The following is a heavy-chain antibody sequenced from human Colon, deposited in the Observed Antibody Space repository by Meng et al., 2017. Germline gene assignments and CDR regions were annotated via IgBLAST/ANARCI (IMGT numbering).Heavy chain of an antibody. D-gene: IGHD3-10*01. V-gene: IGHV3-23*04. Sequence: VQVGACGGGLVQPGGSLRLVCAASGFSFSNYTMTWVRQSPGKGLQWVPAISGSGGVTYYADSVKGRFAISRDNSKNTVSLQMSSLRVEDTAIYYCVRKPQSNYYDYWGQGTLVTVSS. CDR3: VRKPQSNYYDY. CDR1: GFSFSNYT. J-gene: IGHJ4*02. CDR2: ISGSGGVT.